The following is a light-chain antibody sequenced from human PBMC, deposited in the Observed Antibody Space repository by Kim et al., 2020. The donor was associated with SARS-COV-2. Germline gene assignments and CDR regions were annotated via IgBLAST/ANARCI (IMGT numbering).Light chain of an antibody. J-gene: IGLJ1*01. V-gene: IGLV2-11*01. CDR1: SSYVGGYIY. Sequence: GQSVTISCTGPSSYVGGYIYVSWYQQHPGKAPKLMIYDVSKRPSGVPDRFSGSKSGNTASLTISGLQAEDEADYYCCSYAGSYTYVFGTGTKVTVL. CDR2: DVS. CDR3: CSYAGSYTYV.